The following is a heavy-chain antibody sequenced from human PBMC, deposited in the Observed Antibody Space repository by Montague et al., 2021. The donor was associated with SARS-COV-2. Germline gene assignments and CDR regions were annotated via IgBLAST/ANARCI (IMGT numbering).Heavy chain of an antibody. D-gene: IGHD3-10*01. V-gene: IGHV2-70*11. J-gene: IGHJ6*02. CDR1: GFSLSTSGMC. CDR2: IDWDDDK. Sequence: PALVKPTQTLTLTCTFSGFSLSTSGMCVSWIRQPPGKALEWLARIDWDDDKYYSTSLKTRLTISKDTSKNQVVLTMINMDPVDTATYYCARTAGTDYTGYYYYAMDVWGQGTTVTVSS. CDR3: ARTAGTDYTGYYYYAMDV.